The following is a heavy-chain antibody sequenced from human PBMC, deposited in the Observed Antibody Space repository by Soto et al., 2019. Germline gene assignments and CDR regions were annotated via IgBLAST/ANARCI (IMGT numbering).Heavy chain of an antibody. CDR2: IIPIFGTA. D-gene: IGHD3-22*01. CDR3: ARGTYYYDSSGYHYFDY. Sequence: ASVKVSCKVSGGTFSSYAISWVRQAPGQGLEWMGGIIPIFGTANYAQKFQGRVTITADESTSTAYMELSSLRSEDTAVYYCARGTYYYDSSGYHYFDYWGQGTLVTVSS. V-gene: IGHV1-69*13. J-gene: IGHJ4*02. CDR1: GGTFSSYA.